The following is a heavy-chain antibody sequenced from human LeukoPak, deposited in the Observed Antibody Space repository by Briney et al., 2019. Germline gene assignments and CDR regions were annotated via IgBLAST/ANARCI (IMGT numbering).Heavy chain of an antibody. CDR1: GFSLSNARMG. Sequence: SGPVLVKPPEPLTLTCTVSGFSLSNARMGVSWIRQPPGMALEWLAHIFSNDEKSYSTSLKSRLTISKDTSKSQVVLTMTNMDPVDTATYYCARIRGGDYADYWGQGTLVTVSS. D-gene: IGHD4-17*01. J-gene: IGHJ4*02. CDR2: IFSNDEK. CDR3: ARIRGGDYADY. V-gene: IGHV2-26*01.